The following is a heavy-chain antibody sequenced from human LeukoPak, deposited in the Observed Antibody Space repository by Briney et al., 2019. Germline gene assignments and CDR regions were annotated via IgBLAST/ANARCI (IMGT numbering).Heavy chain of an antibody. D-gene: IGHD1-1*01. CDR2: IYYSGST. J-gene: IGHJ4*02. Sequence: PSETLSLTCTVSGGSIINRSYYWGWIRQPPGKGLEWIGSIYYSGSTYYNPSLKSRVTISIDTSENQFSLKLSSVTAADTAVYYCARQIVMQNSGWNDYWGQGTLVTVSS. CDR3: ARQIVMQNSGWNDY. CDR1: GGSIINRSYY. V-gene: IGHV4-39*01.